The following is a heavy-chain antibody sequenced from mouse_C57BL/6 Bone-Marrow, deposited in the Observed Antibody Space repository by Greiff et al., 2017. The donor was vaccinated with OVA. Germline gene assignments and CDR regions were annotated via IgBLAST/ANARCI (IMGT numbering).Heavy chain of an antibody. J-gene: IGHJ3*01. V-gene: IGHV1-47*01. Sequence: QVHVKQSGAELVKPGASVKMSCKASGYTFTTYPIEWMKQNHGKSLEWIGNFHPYNDDTKYNEKFKGKATLTVEKSSSTVYLELSRLTSDDSAVYYCARGGYYGSPWFAYWGQGTLVTVSA. CDR3: ARGGYYGSPWFAY. CDR2: FHPYNDDT. D-gene: IGHD1-1*01. CDR1: GYTFTTYP.